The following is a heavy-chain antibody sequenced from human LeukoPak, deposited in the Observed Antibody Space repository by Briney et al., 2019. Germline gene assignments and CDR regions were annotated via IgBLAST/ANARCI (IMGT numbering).Heavy chain of an antibody. D-gene: IGHD1-26*01. CDR1: GYTFTSYA. Sequence: ASVKVSCKASGYTFTSYAMHWVRQAPGQGLEWMGWINPNSGGTNYAQKFQGWVTMTRDTSISTAYMELSRLRSDDTAVYYCARAKWELLGDLDYWGQGTLVTVSS. CDR2: INPNSGGT. CDR3: ARAKWELLGDLDY. V-gene: IGHV1-2*04. J-gene: IGHJ4*02.